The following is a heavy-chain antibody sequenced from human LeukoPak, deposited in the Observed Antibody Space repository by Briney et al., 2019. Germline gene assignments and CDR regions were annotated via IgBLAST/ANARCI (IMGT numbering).Heavy chain of an antibody. CDR1: GFTFSSYA. CDR3: AKDSVPYYYGSGSYPDY. D-gene: IGHD3-10*01. J-gene: IGHJ4*02. V-gene: IGHV3-23*01. Sequence: GGSLRLSCAASGFTFSSYAMSWVRQAPGKGLEWVSAIGGSGGSTYYADSVKGRFTISRDNSKNTLYLQMNSLTAEDTAVYYCAKDSVPYYYGSGSYPDYWGQGTLVTVSS. CDR2: IGGSGGST.